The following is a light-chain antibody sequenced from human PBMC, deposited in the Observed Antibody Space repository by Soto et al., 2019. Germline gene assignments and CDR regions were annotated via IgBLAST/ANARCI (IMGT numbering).Light chain of an antibody. V-gene: IGLV2-14*03. J-gene: IGLJ2*01. Sequence: QSALTQPASVSGSPGQSITISCTGTSSDIGAYNYVSWYQQHPGKAPKLMIYDVNIRPSGVSNRFSGSKSGNTASLTISGLQAEDEGEYYCTSWTTSTTMIFGGGTKVTVL. CDR1: SSDIGAYNY. CDR2: DVN. CDR3: TSWTTSTTMI.